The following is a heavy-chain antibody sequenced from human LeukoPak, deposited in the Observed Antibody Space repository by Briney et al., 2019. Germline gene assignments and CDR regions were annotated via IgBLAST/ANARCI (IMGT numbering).Heavy chain of an antibody. J-gene: IGHJ6*03. Sequence: PSETLSLTCTVSGGSISSGSYFWSWIRQPAGKGLEWIGRIYTSGSTNYNPSLKSRVTMSVDTSKNQFSLKLSSVTAADTAVYYCARGIRYYDILTGYYRFYYMDVWGKGTTVTVSS. CDR1: GGSISSGSYF. V-gene: IGHV4-61*02. CDR2: IYTSGST. CDR3: ARGIRYYDILTGYYRFYYMDV. D-gene: IGHD3-9*01.